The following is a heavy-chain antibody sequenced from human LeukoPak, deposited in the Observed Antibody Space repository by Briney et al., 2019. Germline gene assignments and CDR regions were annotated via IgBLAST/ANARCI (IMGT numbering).Heavy chain of an antibody. D-gene: IGHD5-18*01. V-gene: IGHV4-4*07. CDR3: ASSHTAMVTGVY. CDR2: IYTSESP. CDR1: GGSIRSYY. Sequence: SETLSLTCTVSGGSIRSYYWSWIRQPAGKGLEWIGRIYTSESPTYKPSLKSRVTMSLDTSKNQFSLKLSSVTAADTAVYYCASSHTAMVTGVYWGQGTLVTVSS. J-gene: IGHJ4*02.